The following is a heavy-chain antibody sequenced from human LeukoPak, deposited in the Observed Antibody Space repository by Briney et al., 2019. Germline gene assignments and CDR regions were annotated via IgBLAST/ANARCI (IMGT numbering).Heavy chain of an antibody. D-gene: IGHD3-22*01. V-gene: IGHV1-46*01. CDR2: INPNGGGT. CDR1: EYTFTNYY. J-gene: IGHJ2*01. CDR3: ARDPRLSSGYSTGILWYFDL. Sequence: ASVKVSCKASEYTFTNYYMHWVRQAPGQGLEWMGIINPNGGGTAYAQRFQGTVTMTRDTSTSTVYMDLSSLSSEDTAVYYCARDPRLSSGYSTGILWYFDLWGRGTLVTVSS.